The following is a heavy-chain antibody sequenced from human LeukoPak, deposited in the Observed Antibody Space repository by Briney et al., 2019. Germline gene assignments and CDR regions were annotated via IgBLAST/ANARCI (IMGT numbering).Heavy chain of an antibody. D-gene: IGHD1-1*01. CDR1: GFTFSSYS. CDR3: ARDLPDEVPSFDL. Sequence: NPGGSLRLSCAASGFTFSSYSMNWVRQAPGKGLGWVSSISSSRSYIYYVDSVKGRFTISRDNAKNSLYLQMNSLSAEDTAVYYCARDLPDEVPSFDLWGRGTLVTVSS. CDR2: ISSSRSYI. V-gene: IGHV3-21*01. J-gene: IGHJ2*01.